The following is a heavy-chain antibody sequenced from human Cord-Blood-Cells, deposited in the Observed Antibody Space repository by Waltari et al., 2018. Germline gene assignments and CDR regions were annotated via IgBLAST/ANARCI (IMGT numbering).Heavy chain of an antibody. CDR2: IYPGDSDT. V-gene: IGHV5-51*01. CDR1: GYSFTSYW. Sequence: EVQLVQSGAEVKKPGESLKNSCEGSGYSFTSYWIGWVRQMHGKGLEWMGIIYPGDSDTRYSPAFQGQHTISAHTSISTAYLQWSSLKPTDTAMYDWARPGEGGDYFACWGHGTLVTVSS. J-gene: IGHJ4*01. CDR3: ARPGEGGDYFAC. D-gene: IGHD2-21*01.